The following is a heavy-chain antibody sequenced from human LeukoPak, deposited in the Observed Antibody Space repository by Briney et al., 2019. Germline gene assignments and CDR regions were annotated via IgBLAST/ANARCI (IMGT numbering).Heavy chain of an antibody. J-gene: IGHJ5*02. CDR1: GGSISSSNYY. V-gene: IGHV4-39*07. CDR3: ARYQWLGKTRWFDP. CDR2: IYYSGST. D-gene: IGHD6-19*01. Sequence: ASETLSLTCSVSGGSISSSNYYWGWIRQPPGKGLEWIGCIYYSGSTYYNASLKSRVTLSVDTSKNQFSLKLTSMTAADTALYYCARYQWLGKTRWFDPWGQGTLVTVSS.